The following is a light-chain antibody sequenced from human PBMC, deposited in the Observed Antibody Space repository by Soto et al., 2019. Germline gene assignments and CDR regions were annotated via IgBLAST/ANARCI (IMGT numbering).Light chain of an antibody. Sequence: EIVMTQSPATLSVSPGERATLSCRASQSVSSNLAWYQQKPGQAPRLLIYGASTRATGIPARFSGSGSGTEITLTISSLQSEDFAVYYCQQYNNWQTFGQGTKVEIK. CDR3: QQYNNWQT. V-gene: IGKV3-15*01. J-gene: IGKJ1*01. CDR2: GAS. CDR1: QSVSSN.